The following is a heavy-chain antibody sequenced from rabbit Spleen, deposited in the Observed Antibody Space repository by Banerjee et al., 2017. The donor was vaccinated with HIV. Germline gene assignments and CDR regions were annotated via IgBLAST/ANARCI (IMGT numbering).Heavy chain of an antibody. CDR2: IYTGSSGST. CDR3: ARESYSGDWGPYHL. Sequence: QEQLVESGGGLVQPEGSLTLTCTASGFSFSGYYYMCWVRQAPGKGLEWIGCIYTGSSGSTYYASWAKGRFTISKTSSTTVTLQMTSLTAADTATYFCARESYSGDWGPYHLWGPGTLVTVS. CDR1: GFSFSGYYY. D-gene: IGHD4-1*01. J-gene: IGHJ4*01. V-gene: IGHV1S45*01.